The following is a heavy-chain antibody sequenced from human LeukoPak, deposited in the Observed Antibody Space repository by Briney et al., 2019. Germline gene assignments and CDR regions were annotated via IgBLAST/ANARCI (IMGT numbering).Heavy chain of an antibody. CDR1: GYTFTGYY. CDR2: INPNSGGT. Sequence: ASVKVSCKASGYTFTGYYMHWVRQAPGQGLEWMGWINPNSGGTNYAQKFQGRVTMNRDTTIITAYMELSRLRYDDTAVCYCARLAHQQLVASDYWGQGTLVTASS. J-gene: IGHJ4*02. V-gene: IGHV1-2*02. CDR3: ARLAHQQLVASDY. D-gene: IGHD6-13*01.